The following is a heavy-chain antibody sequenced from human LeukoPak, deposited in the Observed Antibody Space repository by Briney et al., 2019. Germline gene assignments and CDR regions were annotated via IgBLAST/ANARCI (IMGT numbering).Heavy chain of an antibody. D-gene: IGHD2-15*01. CDR2: IIPILGTA. J-gene: IGHJ4*02. CDR3: ARGQMGVAASFDY. CDR1: GGTFSSYA. Sequence: ASVKVSCKASGGTFSSYAISWVRQAPGQGLEWMGRIIPILGTANYAQKFQGRVTITADKSTSTAYMELSSLRSEDTAVYYCARGQMGVAASFDYWGQGTLVTVSS. V-gene: IGHV1-69*04.